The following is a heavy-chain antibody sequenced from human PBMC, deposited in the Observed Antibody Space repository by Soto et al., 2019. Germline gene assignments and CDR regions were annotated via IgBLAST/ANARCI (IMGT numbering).Heavy chain of an antibody. CDR2: INPNSGGT. Sequence: ASVKVSCKASGYTFTGYYMHWVRQAPGQGLEWMGWINPNSGGTNYAQKFQGWVTMTRDTSISTAYMELSRLRSDDTAVYYCARIVGYCSSTSRYDFFDYWGQGTLVTVSS. D-gene: IGHD2-2*01. J-gene: IGHJ4*02. CDR3: ARIVGYCSSTSRYDFFDY. CDR1: GYTFTGYY. V-gene: IGHV1-2*04.